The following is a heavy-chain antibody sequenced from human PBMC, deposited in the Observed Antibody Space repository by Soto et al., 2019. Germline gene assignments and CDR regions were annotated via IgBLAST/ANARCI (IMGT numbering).Heavy chain of an antibody. D-gene: IGHD1-26*01. CDR2: ISGSGGST. CDR1: GFTFSSYA. J-gene: IGHJ4*02. CDR3: AKDREWELRFDY. Sequence: EVQLLESGGGLVQPGGSLRLSCAASGFTFSSYAMSWVRQAPGKGLEWVSAISGSGGSTYYADSVKGRFTISRDNSKNTLYLQMNSLRAEDTAVYCCAKDREWELRFDYWGQGTLVTVSS. V-gene: IGHV3-23*01.